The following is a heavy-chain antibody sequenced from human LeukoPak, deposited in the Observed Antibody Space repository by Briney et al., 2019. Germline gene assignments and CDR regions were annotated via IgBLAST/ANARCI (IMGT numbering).Heavy chain of an antibody. CDR3: ARDLKYYDSSGFDY. V-gene: IGHV4-31*03. J-gene: IGHJ4*02. CDR2: IYYSGST. CDR1: GDSISTGGYY. Sequence: SQTLSLTCTVSGDSISTGGYYWAWIRQHRERGLEWIGYIYYSGSTHYNPSLQSRVTISVDTSKNQFSLNLNSVTAADTVVYYCARDLKYYDSSGFDYWGQGTLVTVSS. D-gene: IGHD3-22*01.